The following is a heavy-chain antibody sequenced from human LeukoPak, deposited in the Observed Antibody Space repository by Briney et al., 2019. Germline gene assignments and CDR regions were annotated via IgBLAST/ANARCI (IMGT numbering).Heavy chain of an antibody. CDR1: GFTFSSYA. J-gene: IGHJ4*02. CDR2: LSDSGASK. V-gene: IGHV3-23*01. D-gene: IGHD4-17*01. Sequence: PGGSLRLSCAASGFTFSSYAMTWVRQAPGKGLEWVSALSDSGASKYYADSVKGRFTISRDNSKNTLYLQMSSLRADDTAVYYCASSPPTGITVSYFDYWGQGTLVIVSS. CDR3: ASSPPTGITVSYFDY.